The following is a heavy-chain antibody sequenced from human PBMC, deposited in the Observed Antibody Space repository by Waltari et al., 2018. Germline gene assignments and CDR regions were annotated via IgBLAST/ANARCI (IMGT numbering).Heavy chain of an antibody. V-gene: IGHV1-2*06. CDR2: INPNSGGT. D-gene: IGHD4-17*01. J-gene: IGHJ2*01. CDR3: ARSHIYGDYSDWYFVL. CDR1: GYTFTGYY. Sequence: QVQLVQSGAEVKKPGASVKVSCKASGYTFTGYYMHWVRQAPGQGLEWMGRINPNSGGTNYAQKFQGRVTMTRDTSISTAYMELSRLRSDDTAVYYCARSHIYGDYSDWYFVLWGRGTLVTVSS.